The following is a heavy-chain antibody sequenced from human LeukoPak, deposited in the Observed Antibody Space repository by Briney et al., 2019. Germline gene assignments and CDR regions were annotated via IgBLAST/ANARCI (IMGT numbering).Heavy chain of an antibody. V-gene: IGHV4-34*01. Sequence: PSETLSLTCAVYGESFSGFYWSWIRQTPGKGLEWIGEINYSGTTNYNPSLKSRVTISLDASKNQFSLKVPSVTAADTAVYYCARGFPWGGYYFDYWGQGTLVTVSS. J-gene: IGHJ4*02. CDR2: INYSGTT. CDR3: ARGFPWGGYYFDY. D-gene: IGHD7-27*01. CDR1: GESFSGFY.